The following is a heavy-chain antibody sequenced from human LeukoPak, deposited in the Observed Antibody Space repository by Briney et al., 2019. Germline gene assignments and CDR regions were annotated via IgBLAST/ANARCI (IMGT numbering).Heavy chain of an antibody. CDR3: AKDYAGRDIVVVPAAPMDV. J-gene: IGHJ6*03. D-gene: IGHD2-2*01. Sequence: GGSLRLSCAASGLSFGDYAMHWVRQAPGKGLEWVSGISWNSGSIVYADSVKGRFTISRDNSKNTLYLQMNSLRAEDTAVYYCAKDYAGRDIVVVPAAPMDVWGKGTTVTVSS. CDR1: GLSFGDYA. CDR2: ISWNSGSI. V-gene: IGHV3-9*01.